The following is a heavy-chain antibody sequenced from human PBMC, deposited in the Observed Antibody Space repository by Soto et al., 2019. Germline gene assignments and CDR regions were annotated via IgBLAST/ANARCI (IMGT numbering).Heavy chain of an antibody. V-gene: IGHV3-48*02. Sequence: PGGSLRLPCVASGFTFLGYSMTCVRQAPGKGLEWVSFISSSSSTIYYADSVKGRFTMSRDNAKNSLYLQMNSLRDEDTAVYYCARDSRVVIMEYPYYYGMDVWGQGTTVTVSS. CDR1: GFTFLGYS. J-gene: IGHJ6*02. CDR2: ISSSSSTI. CDR3: ARDSRVVIMEYPYYYGMDV. D-gene: IGHD3-3*01.